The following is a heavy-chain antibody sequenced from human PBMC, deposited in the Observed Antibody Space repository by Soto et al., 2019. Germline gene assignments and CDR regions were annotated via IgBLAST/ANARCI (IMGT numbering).Heavy chain of an antibody. V-gene: IGHV4-34*01. Sequence: PSETLSLTCAVYGGSFSGYYWSWIRQPPGKGLEWIGEINHSGSTNYNPSIKSRVTISVDTSKNQFSLKLSSVTAADTAVYYCASRDPGTSVDYWGQGTLVTVS. D-gene: IGHD1-7*01. CDR2: INHSGST. CDR1: GGSFSGYY. CDR3: ASRDPGTSVDY. J-gene: IGHJ4*02.